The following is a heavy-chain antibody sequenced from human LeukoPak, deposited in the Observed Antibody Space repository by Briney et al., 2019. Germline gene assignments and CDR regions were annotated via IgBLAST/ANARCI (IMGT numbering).Heavy chain of an antibody. CDR3: ASRWGLPPRGSYFYYYYYMDV. CDR2: INHSGST. Sequence: SETLSLTCAVYGGSFSGYYWSWIRQPPGKGLEWIGEINHSGSTNYNPSLKSRVTISVDTSKNQFSLKLSSVTAADTAVYYCASRWGLPPRGSYFYYYYYMDVWGKGTTVTVSS. V-gene: IGHV4-34*01. J-gene: IGHJ6*03. CDR1: GGSFSGYY. D-gene: IGHD1-26*01.